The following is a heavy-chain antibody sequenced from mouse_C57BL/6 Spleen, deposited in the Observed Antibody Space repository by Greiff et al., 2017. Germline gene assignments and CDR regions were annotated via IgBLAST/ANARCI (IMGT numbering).Heavy chain of an antibody. D-gene: IGHD6-1*01. Sequence: VQLQQSGPELVKPGASVKISCKASGYTFTDYYMNWVKQSHGKSLEWIGDINPNNGGTSYNQKFKGKATLTVDKSSSTAYMELRSLTSEDSAVYYCARLLWDYWGQGTSVTVSS. CDR3: ARLLWDY. J-gene: IGHJ4*01. CDR1: GYTFTDYY. CDR2: INPNNGGT. V-gene: IGHV1-26*01.